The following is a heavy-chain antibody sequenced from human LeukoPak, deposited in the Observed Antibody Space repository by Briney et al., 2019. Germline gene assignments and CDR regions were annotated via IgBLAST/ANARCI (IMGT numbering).Heavy chain of an antibody. CDR3: ARATFYDSSGFNDY. D-gene: IGHD3-22*01. CDR2: IIPIFGTA. V-gene: IGHV1-69*05. Sequence: SVKVSCKASGGTFSSYAISWVRQAPGQGLEWMGRIIPIFGTANYAQKFQGRVTITTDESTSTAYMELSSLRSEDTAAYYCARATFYDSSGFNDYWGQGTLVTVSS. CDR1: GGTFSSYA. J-gene: IGHJ4*02.